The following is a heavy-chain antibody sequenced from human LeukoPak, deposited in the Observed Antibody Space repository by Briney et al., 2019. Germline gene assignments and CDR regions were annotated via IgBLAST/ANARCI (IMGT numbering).Heavy chain of an antibody. CDR1: GYTFTNFD. J-gene: IGHJ5*02. Sequence: ASVKVSCKASGYTFTNFDINWVRQATGQGLEWMGWMNPNSGNTGYAQKFQGRVTMTRNTSISTAYMELSSLRFEDTAVYYCARGPGRSWFDPWGQGTLVTVSS. CDR2: MNPNSGNT. CDR3: ARGPGRSWFDP. V-gene: IGHV1-8*01.